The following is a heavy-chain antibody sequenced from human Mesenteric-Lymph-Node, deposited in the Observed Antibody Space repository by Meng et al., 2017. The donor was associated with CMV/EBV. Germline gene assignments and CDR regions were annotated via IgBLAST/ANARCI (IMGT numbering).Heavy chain of an antibody. D-gene: IGHD6-13*01. CDR2: VYPDDSDT. J-gene: IGHJ4*02. CDR1: GYRFDNVG. CDR3: ARDSGITETASDF. V-gene: IGHV5-51*01. Sequence: GSGYRFDNVGIGWLPQVPGKGLEWMGIVYPDDSDTRYSPSFQGQVTFSADKSINTAYLQWSSLKASDTAMYFCARDSGITETASDFWGQGTLVTVSS.